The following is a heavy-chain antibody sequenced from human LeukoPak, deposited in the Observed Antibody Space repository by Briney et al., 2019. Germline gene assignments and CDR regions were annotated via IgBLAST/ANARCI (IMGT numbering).Heavy chain of an antibody. CDR2: IYHSGST. CDR3: AXXXGDLSSHYFDY. D-gene: IGHD2-21*02. CDR1: GGSISSYY. V-gene: IGHV4-59*04. Sequence: PSETLSLTCTVSGGSISSYYWSWIRQPPGKGLEWIGYIYHSGSTYYNPSLKSRVTISVDRSKNQFSLKLSSVTAADTAVYYFAXXXGDLSSHYFDYWGQGTLVTVSS. J-gene: IGHJ4*02.